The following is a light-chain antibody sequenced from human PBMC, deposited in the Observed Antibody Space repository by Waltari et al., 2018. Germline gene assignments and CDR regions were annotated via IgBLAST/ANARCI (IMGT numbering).Light chain of an antibody. J-gene: IGLJ1*01. CDR3: CSYVSNTYV. Sequence: QSALTQPASVSGSPGQSIPISCPGTTSDVWTFTLVSWYQQHPGKAPKLIIFEGTKRPSGVSNRFFASKSGNTASLTISGLQADDEADYHCCSYVSNTYVFGTGTKVTVL. CDR1: TSDVWTFTL. V-gene: IGLV2-23*01. CDR2: EGT.